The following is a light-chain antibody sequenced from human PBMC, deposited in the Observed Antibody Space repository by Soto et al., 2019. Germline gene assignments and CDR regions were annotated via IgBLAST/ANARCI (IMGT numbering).Light chain of an antibody. CDR3: SSYADGNTWS. CDR2: EVS. V-gene: IGLV2-8*01. CDR1: SSDVGVYNS. Sequence: QSALTQPPSASGSPGQSVAISCTGTSSDVGVYNSVSWYQQLPGKAPKLLLSEVSNRPSGVPDRFSGSKSANTASLTVSRLQTEDEAYYYCSSYADGNTWSFVGGTKLTVL. J-gene: IGLJ2*01.